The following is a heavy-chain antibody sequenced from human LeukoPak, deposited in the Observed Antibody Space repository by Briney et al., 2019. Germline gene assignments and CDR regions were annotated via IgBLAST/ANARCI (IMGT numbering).Heavy chain of an antibody. CDR3: ARAGRGLRYFDWLTYDY. V-gene: IGHV3-74*01. CDR2: INSDGSST. D-gene: IGHD3-9*01. CDR1: GFTFSSYW. J-gene: IGHJ4*02. Sequence: PGGSLRLSCAASGFTFSSYWMHWVRQAPGKGLVWVSHINSDGSSTTYADSVKGRFTSSRDNAKNTLYLQMNSLRAEDTAVYYCARAGRGLRYFDWLTYDYWGQGTLVTVSS.